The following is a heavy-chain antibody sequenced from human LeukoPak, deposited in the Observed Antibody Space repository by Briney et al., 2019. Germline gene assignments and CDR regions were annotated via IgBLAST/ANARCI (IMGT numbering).Heavy chain of an antibody. CDR3: ARPRDITAAMAGWLWFDP. J-gene: IGHJ5*02. Sequence: GESLKISCKGSGYSFSTYWIGWVRQMPGKGLEWMGIIYPGDSDTRYSPSFQGQVTISADKSISAAYLQWSSLKASDTAMYYCARPRDITAAMAGWLWFDPWGQGTLVTVSS. V-gene: IGHV5-51*01. CDR1: GYSFSTYW. CDR2: IYPGDSDT. D-gene: IGHD5-18*01.